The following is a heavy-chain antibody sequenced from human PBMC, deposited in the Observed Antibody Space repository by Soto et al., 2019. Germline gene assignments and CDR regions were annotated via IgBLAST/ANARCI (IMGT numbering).Heavy chain of an antibody. CDR2: IHGSGST. CDR1: GGSISDNF. J-gene: IGHJ5*02. V-gene: IGHV4-4*07. D-gene: IGHD3-10*01. CDR3: ARDLQSATMKRGVPLAYHSFDP. Sequence: SETLSLTCTVSGGSISDNFWTWIRQPAGKGLEWIGRIHGSGSTSYNPSLKTRLTMSVDTSNNQISLSLRSVTAADTAVYYCARDLQSATMKRGVPLAYHSFDPWGTEPWSPSPQ.